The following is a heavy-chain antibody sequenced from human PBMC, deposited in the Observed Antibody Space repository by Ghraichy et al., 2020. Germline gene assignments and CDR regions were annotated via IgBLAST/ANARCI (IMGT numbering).Heavy chain of an antibody. CDR1: GFTFSSYA. J-gene: IGHJ4*02. CDR3: AKPLRAYSSGWYTPYYFDY. Sequence: GESLNISCAASGFTFSSYAMTWVRQAPGKGLEWVSFISGSGGDTYYADSVKGRFTISRDDSRNPRYLQMNSLTAEDTALYYRAKPLRAYSSGWYTPYYFDYWGQGTLVTVSS. D-gene: IGHD6-19*01. CDR2: ISGSGGDT. V-gene: IGHV3-23*01.